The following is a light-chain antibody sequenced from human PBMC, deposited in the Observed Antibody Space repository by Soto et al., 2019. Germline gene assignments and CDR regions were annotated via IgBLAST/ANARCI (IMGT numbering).Light chain of an antibody. CDR1: QSVLYSSSNKNY. CDR2: WAS. Sequence: DIVMTQSPDSLAVSLGERATINCKSSQSVLYSSSNKNYLAWYQHKPGQPPKLLIYWASTRESGVPDRFSGSGSGTDFTLTISSLQAEDVAVYYCQQYYSTPPTFGQGTKLEIK. CDR3: QQYYSTPPT. J-gene: IGKJ2*01. V-gene: IGKV4-1*01.